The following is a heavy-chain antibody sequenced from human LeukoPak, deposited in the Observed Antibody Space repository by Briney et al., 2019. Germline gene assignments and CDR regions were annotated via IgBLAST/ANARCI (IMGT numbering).Heavy chain of an antibody. V-gene: IGHV3-30-3*01. CDR3: AREGIAAAGDAFDI. CDR1: GFTFSSYT. Sequence: PGGSLRLSCAASGFTFSSYTMHWVRQAPGKGLEWVAVISYDGSNKYYADPVKGRFTISRDNSKNTLYLQMNSLRAENTAVYYCAREGIAAAGDAFDIWGQGTMVTVSS. J-gene: IGHJ3*02. D-gene: IGHD6-13*01. CDR2: ISYDGSNK.